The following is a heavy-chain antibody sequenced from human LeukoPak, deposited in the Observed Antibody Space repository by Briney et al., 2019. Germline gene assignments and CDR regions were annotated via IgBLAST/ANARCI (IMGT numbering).Heavy chain of an antibody. J-gene: IGHJ4*02. CDR3: ARLAVPPGNRGWYYEQ. CDR2: INQGGREK. Sequence: GGSLRLSCAASGFILRKYWMSWVGQGPGARPEGVANINQGGREKDYVDSVKGRFTISRDNAKNSLDLQMNSLRVEDTAIYYCARLAVPPGNRGWYYEQWGQGTLVTVSS. CDR1: GFILRKYW. V-gene: IGHV3-7*03. D-gene: IGHD2-2*01.